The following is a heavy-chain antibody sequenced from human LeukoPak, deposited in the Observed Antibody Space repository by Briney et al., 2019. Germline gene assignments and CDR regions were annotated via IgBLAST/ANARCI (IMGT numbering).Heavy chain of an antibody. CDR3: ARDPYGHNYFDS. V-gene: IGHV6-1*01. D-gene: IGHD3-10*01. CDR2: PSHNSNSYP. Sequence: XARPSHNSNSYPGYAISVQSRITINPDTSKNQFSLPFNSVTPDDTAIYYCARDPYGHNYFDSWGQGTLVTVSS. J-gene: IGHJ4*02.